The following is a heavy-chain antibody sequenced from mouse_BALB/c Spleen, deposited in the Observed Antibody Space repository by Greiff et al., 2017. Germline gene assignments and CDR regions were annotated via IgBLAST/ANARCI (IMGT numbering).Heavy chain of an antibody. D-gene: IGHD2-4*01. J-gene: IGHJ2*01. CDR3: ARHEEGNDDGGFDY. V-gene: IGHV5-6*01. CDR2: ISSGGSYT. CDR1: GFTFSSYG. Sequence: EVHLVESGGDLVKPGGSLKLSCAASGFTFSSYGMPWVRQTPDKRLEWVATISSGGSYTYYPDSVKGRFTISRDNAKNTLYLQMSSLKSEDTAMYYGARHEEGNDDGGFDYWGQGTTVTVSS.